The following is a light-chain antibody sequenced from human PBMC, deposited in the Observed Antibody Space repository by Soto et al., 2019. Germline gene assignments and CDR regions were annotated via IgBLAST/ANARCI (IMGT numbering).Light chain of an antibody. V-gene: IGKV3D-15*01. J-gene: IGKJ1*01. CDR3: QQYNSYSPWT. CDR1: QSVDID. CDR2: GAS. Sequence: EIVLTQSPGTLSVSPGERVTLSCRASQSVDIDLAWYQQKPGQAPRLLIYGASTRATDMPGRFRGSGAGAEFTLTISSLQPDDFATYYCQQYNSYSPWTFGQGTKVEIK.